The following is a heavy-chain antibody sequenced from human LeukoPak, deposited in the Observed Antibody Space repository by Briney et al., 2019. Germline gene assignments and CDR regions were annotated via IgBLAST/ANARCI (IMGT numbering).Heavy chain of an antibody. D-gene: IGHD2-2*01. Sequence: GGSLRLSCAASGFTFSDYYMSWIRQAPGKGLEWVSYISSSGSTIYYADSVKGRFTISRDNAKNSLYLQMNSLRAEDTAVYYCARDLVPAAMRSVHWFDPWGQGTLVTVSS. V-gene: IGHV3-11*04. CDR1: GFTFSDYY. CDR2: ISSSGSTI. CDR3: ARDLVPAAMRSVHWFDP. J-gene: IGHJ5*02.